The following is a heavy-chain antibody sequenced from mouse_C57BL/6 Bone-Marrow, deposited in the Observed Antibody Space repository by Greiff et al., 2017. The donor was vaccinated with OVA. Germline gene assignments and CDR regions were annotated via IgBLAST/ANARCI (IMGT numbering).Heavy chain of an antibody. J-gene: IGHJ3*01. Sequence: QVQLQQSGPGLVQPSQSLSITCTVSGFSLTSYGVHWVRQPPGKGLEWLGVIWSGGSTDYNAAFISRLCISQDNSKNQVFFKMNSLQADDTAIYYRASPYYGSSYWFAYWGQGTLVTVSA. CDR2: IWSGGST. V-gene: IGHV2-4*01. CDR1: GFSLTSYG. CDR3: ASPYYGSSYWFAY. D-gene: IGHD1-1*01.